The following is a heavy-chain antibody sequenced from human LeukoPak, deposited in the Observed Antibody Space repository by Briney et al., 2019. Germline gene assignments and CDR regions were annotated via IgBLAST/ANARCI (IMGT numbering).Heavy chain of an antibody. CDR1: VDSFSNYY. CDR2: VNESGGT. D-gene: IGHD3-22*01. Sequence: NPSETLSLTCAVYVDSFSNYYWNWIRQTPGKGLEWIGEVNESGGTNIHPSLRSRVILSVDTSKNQFSLKLSSVTAADTAVYYCARDESYYDSSGYYYVFGYFDYWGQGTLVTVSS. J-gene: IGHJ4*02. CDR3: ARDESYYDSSGYYYVFGYFDY. V-gene: IGHV4-34*01.